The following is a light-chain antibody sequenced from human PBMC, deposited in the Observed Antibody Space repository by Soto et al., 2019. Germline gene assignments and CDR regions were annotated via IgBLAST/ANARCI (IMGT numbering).Light chain of an antibody. V-gene: IGKV1-5*03. CDR2: NAA. CDR3: QHYNSHSMYT. CDR1: QSISSR. Sequence: DIQMTQSPSTLSASVGDRVTITCRARQSISSRLAWFQQKPGKAPKLLIYNAASFESGVPSRWSGGGSGTEFTLTISSLQHADVSTYYCQHYNSHSMYTFGQGTKLEIK. J-gene: IGKJ2*01.